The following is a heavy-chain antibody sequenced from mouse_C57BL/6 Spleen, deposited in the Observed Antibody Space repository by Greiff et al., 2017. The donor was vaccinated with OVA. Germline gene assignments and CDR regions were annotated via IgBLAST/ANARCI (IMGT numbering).Heavy chain of an antibody. CDR1: GYSFTSYY. Sequence: VKLMESGPELVKPGASVKISCKASGYSFTSYYIHWVKQRPGQGLEWIGWIYPGSGNTKYNEKFKGKATLTADTSSSTAYMQLSSLTSEDSAVYYCARWRIDYDAMDYWGQGTSVTVSS. V-gene: IGHV1-66*01. J-gene: IGHJ4*01. CDR2: IYPGSGNT. CDR3: ARWRIDYDAMDY.